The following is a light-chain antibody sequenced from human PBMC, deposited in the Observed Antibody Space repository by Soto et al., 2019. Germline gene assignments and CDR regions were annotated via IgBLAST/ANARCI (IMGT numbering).Light chain of an antibody. V-gene: IGKV1-39*01. CDR2: AAS. J-gene: IGKJ5*01. CDR1: QSISSY. CDR3: QQSYSTPRT. Sequence: DIQMTQSPSSLSASEGDRVTITCRASQSISSYLNWYQQKPGKAPKLLIYAASSLQSGVPSRFSGSGSGTDLTLTISSLQPEDFATYYCQQSYSTPRTFGQGTRLEIK.